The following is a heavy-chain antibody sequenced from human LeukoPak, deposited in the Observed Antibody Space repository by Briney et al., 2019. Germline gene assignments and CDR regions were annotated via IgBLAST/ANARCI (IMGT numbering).Heavy chain of an antibody. Sequence: SETLSLTCTVSGNSISSGDYYWSWIRQPAGKGLEWIGRIYTSGSTTYNPSLKSRVTMSVDTSKNQFSLKLSSVTAADTAVYYCARDLSYYDILTGYLPAYFDYWGQGTLVTVSS. J-gene: IGHJ4*02. CDR2: IYTSGST. D-gene: IGHD3-9*01. CDR1: GNSISSGDYY. CDR3: ARDLSYYDILTGYLPAYFDY. V-gene: IGHV4-61*02.